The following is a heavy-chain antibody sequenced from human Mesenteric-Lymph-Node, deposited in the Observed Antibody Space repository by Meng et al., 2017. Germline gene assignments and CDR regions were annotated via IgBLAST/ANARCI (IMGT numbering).Heavy chain of an antibody. J-gene: IGHJ5*02. V-gene: IGHV1-3*01. CDR2: INAGNGNT. D-gene: IGHD6-19*01. Sequence: QVHPAQSWAEVKKPGASVKVSCKASGYTFTTYAIHWVRQAPGQRLEWMGWINAGNGNTRYSQKFQGKVSITRDTSASTAYMELSSLRSEDTAVYYCARCIAVAGNWFDPWGQGTLVTVSS. CDR3: ARCIAVAGNWFDP. CDR1: GYTFTTYA.